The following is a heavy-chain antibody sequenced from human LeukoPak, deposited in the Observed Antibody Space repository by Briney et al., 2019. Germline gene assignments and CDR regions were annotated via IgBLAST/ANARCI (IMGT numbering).Heavy chain of an antibody. J-gene: IGHJ3*02. Sequence: SETLSLTCTVSGGSISSGGYYWSWIRQHPGKGLEWIGYIYYSGSTYYNPSLKSRVTISVDTSKNQFSLKLSFVTAADTAVYYCARAFPDAFDIWGQGTMVTVSS. D-gene: IGHD3-16*01. V-gene: IGHV4-31*03. CDR3: ARAFPDAFDI. CDR2: IYYSGST. CDR1: GGSISSGGYY.